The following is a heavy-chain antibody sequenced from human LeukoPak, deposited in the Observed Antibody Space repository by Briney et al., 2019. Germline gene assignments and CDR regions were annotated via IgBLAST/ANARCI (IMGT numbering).Heavy chain of an antibody. V-gene: IGHV3-48*01. Sequence: GGSLRLSCAASGFTFTDYWMNWVRQPPGKGLEWVSNIGTSSTTIYYADSVKGRFTISGDNAKNSLYLQMNSLRADDTAVYYCARFAAGGSYYYYMDVWGKGTTVTVSS. D-gene: IGHD6-25*01. CDR1: GFTFTDYW. CDR2: IGTSSTTI. J-gene: IGHJ6*03. CDR3: ARFAAGGSYYYYMDV.